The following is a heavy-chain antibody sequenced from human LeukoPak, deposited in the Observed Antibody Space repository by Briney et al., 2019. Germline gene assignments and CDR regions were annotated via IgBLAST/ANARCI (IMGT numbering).Heavy chain of an antibody. CDR3: ARRISSGSYWGYFDY. Sequence: SETLSLTCTVSGGSISSSSYYWGWIRQPPGKGLEWIGTIYYSGSTYYNPSLKSRVTISVDTSKNQFSLKLSSVTAADTAVYYCARRISSGSYWGYFDYWGQGTLVTVSS. D-gene: IGHD1-26*01. J-gene: IGHJ4*02. V-gene: IGHV4-39*01. CDR2: IYYSGST. CDR1: GGSISSSSYY.